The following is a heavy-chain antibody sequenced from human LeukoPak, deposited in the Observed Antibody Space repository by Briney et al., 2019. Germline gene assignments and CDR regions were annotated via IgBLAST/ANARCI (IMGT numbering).Heavy chain of an antibody. J-gene: IGHJ4*02. V-gene: IGHV4-34*01. Sequence: RPSETLSLTCAVYGGSFSGYYWSWIRQPPGKGLEWIGEINHSGSTNYNPSLKSRVTISVDTSKNQFSLKLSSVTAADTAVYYCARGHRGYFDYWGQGTLVTVSS. CDR3: ARGHRGYFDY. CDR2: INHSGST. CDR1: GGSFSGYY.